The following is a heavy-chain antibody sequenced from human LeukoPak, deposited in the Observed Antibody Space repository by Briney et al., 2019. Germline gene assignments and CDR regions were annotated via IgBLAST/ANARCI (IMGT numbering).Heavy chain of an antibody. CDR2: INWNSGST. CDR3: ARDMARTPYDSSGYYYLRLHVDAFDI. D-gene: IGHD3-22*01. J-gene: IGHJ3*02. CDR1: GFTFDDYG. Sequence: GGTLRLSCAASGFTFDDYGMSWVRQAPGKGLEWVSGINWNSGSTGYADSVKGRFTISRDNAKNSLYLQMNSLRAEDTALYYCARDMARTPYDSSGYYYLRLHVDAFDIWGQGTMVTVSS. V-gene: IGHV3-20*04.